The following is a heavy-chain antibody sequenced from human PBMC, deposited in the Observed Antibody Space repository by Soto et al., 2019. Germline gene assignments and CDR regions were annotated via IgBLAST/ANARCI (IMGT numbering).Heavy chain of an antibody. J-gene: IGHJ4*02. Sequence: QVQLVQSGAEVKKPGASVKVSCKASGYTFTSHDINWMRQTTGQGLEWMGWMNPNSGHTNYAQKFQGRVTMTRDTSINPASMEFTNLRAEDTAIYYCESDMSTTGGQGTLVTVSS. D-gene: IGHD2-2*01. V-gene: IGHV1-8*01. CDR1: GYTFTSHD. CDR2: MNPNSGHT. CDR3: ESDMSTT.